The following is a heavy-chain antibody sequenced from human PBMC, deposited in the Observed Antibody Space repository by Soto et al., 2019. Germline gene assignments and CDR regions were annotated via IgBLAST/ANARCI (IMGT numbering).Heavy chain of an antibody. CDR2: INHSGST. CDR3: ARGRRGYCSGGSCYQFDY. D-gene: IGHD2-15*01. CDR1: GGSFSGYY. Sequence: QVQLQQWGAGLLKPSETLSLTCAVYGGSFSGYYWSWIRQPPGKGLEWMGEINHSGSTNYNPSLKSRVTISVDTSKNQFSLKLSSVTAADTAVYYCARGRRGYCSGGSCYQFDYWGQGTLVTVSS. V-gene: IGHV4-34*01. J-gene: IGHJ4*02.